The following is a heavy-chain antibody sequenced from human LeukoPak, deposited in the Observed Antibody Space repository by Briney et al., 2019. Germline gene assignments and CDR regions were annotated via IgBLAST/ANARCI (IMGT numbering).Heavy chain of an antibody. CDR3: ARGFLGRAGTLFDAFDI. CDR1: GFTVSSNY. J-gene: IGHJ3*02. D-gene: IGHD6-13*01. V-gene: IGHV3-53*01. CDR2: IYSGGST. Sequence: GGSLRLSRAASGFTVSSNYMSWVRQAPGKGLEWVSVIYSGGSTYYADSVKGRFTISRDNSKNTLYLQMNSLKAEDTAVYYCARGFLGRAGTLFDAFDIWGQGTMVTVSS.